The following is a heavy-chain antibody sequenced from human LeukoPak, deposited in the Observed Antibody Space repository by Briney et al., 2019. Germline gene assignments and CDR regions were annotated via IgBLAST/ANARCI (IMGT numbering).Heavy chain of an antibody. V-gene: IGHV4-39*07. CDR3: ARDVGARLPGF. CDR1: GFTFSSYS. J-gene: IGHJ4*02. CDR2: IYYSGST. D-gene: IGHD6-6*01. Sequence: GSLSLSCAASGFTFSSYSMNWVRQPPGKGLEWIGSIYYSGSTYYNPSLKSRVTISVDTSKNQFSLKLSSVTAADTAVYYCARDVGARLPGFWGQGTLVTVSS.